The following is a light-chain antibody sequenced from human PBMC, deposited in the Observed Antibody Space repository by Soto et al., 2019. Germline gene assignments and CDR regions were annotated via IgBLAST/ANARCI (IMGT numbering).Light chain of an antibody. CDR1: QSVSNN. CDR3: QQYNNWPYT. V-gene: IGKV3-15*01. CDR2: GAS. J-gene: IGKJ2*01. Sequence: EIVLTQSPGTLSLSPGERATLSCRASQSVSNNYLAWYQQKPGQAPRLLIYGASTRATGVPARFSGSGSVTEFTLTISSLQSEDFAVYYCQQYNNWPYTFGQGTKVDIK.